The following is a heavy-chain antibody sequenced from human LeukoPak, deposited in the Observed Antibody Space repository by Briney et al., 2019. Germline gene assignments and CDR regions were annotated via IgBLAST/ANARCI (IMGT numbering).Heavy chain of an antibody. V-gene: IGHV3-7*01. CDR3: AKDIVGGGDDY. Sequence: PGGSLRLSCEASGFTFTKFWMSWVRQAPGKGLEWVANIQEDGNKENYVDSVRGRFTISRDNAKNSIYLQMNSLRVEDTAVYYCAKDIVGGGDDYWGQGTLVIVSS. D-gene: IGHD2-21*02. CDR2: IQEDGNKE. J-gene: IGHJ4*02. CDR1: GFTFTKFW.